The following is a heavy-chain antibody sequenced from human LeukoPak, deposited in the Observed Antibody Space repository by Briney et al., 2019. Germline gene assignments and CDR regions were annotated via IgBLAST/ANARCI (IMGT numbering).Heavy chain of an antibody. CDR3: ARDRHSSGYSYFDY. CDR1: GFTFSSYE. V-gene: IGHV3-48*03. Sequence: SGGSLRLSCAASGFTFSSYEMNWVRQAPGKGLEWVSYISSSGSTIYYADSVRDRFTISRDNAKNSLYLQMNSLRAEDTAVYYCARDRHSSGYSYFDYWGQGTLVTVSS. CDR2: ISSSGSTI. D-gene: IGHD3-22*01. J-gene: IGHJ4*02.